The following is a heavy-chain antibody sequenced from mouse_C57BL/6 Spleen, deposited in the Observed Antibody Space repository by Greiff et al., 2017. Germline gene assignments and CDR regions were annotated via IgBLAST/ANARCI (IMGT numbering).Heavy chain of an antibody. CDR2: SNPGSGGT. V-gene: IGHV1-54*01. CDR3: ARGDDYGAWFAY. J-gene: IGHJ3*01. Sequence: QLQQSGAELVRPGTSVKVSCKASGYAFTNYLIEWVKQRPGQGLEWIGVSNPGSGGTNYNKKFKGKATLTADKSSNTAYMQLSSLTSEDSAVYFCARGDDYGAWFAYWGQGTLVTVSA. CDR1: GYAFTNYL. D-gene: IGHD2-4*01.